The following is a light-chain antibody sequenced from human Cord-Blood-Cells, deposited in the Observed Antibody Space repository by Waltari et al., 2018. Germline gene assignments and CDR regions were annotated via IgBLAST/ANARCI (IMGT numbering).Light chain of an antibody. CDR1: KMGDTY. CDR2: QDS. Sequence: SYELTQPPSVSVSPGQTASITCSGDKMGDTYACWYQPKPGQSPVLAIYQDSKRPSGIPERFSGSNSGNTATLTISGTQAMDEADYYCQAWDSSTVVFGGGTKLTVL. CDR3: QAWDSSTVV. V-gene: IGLV3-1*01. J-gene: IGLJ2*01.